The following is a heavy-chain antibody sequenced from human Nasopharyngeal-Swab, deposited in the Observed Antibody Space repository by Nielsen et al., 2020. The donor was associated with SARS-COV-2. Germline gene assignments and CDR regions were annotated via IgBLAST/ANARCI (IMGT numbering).Heavy chain of an antibody. CDR2: IVVGSGNT. CDR1: GFTFTSSA. CDR3: AAAKAARQGYYYYGMNV. D-gene: IGHD6-6*01. J-gene: IGHJ6*02. V-gene: IGHV1-58*01. Sequence: SVKVSCKASGFTFTSSAVQWVRQARGQRLEWIGWIVVGSGNTNYAQKFQERVTITRDMSTSTAYMELSSLRSEDTAVYYCAAAKAARQGYYYYGMNVWGQGTTVTVSS.